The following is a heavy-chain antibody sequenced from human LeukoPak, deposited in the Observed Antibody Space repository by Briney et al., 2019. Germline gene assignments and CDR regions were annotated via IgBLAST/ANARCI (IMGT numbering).Heavy chain of an antibody. CDR2: IHYSGST. D-gene: IGHD2-2*01. CDR1: GDSIGSYS. CDR3: ARGSSPTYPLDY. Sequence: SETLSLTCTVSGDSIGSYSWNWIRQPPGKGLEWIGHIHYSGSTNYNPSLKSRVTLSLDTSKSQFSLRLSSVTAADTAVYYCARGSSPTYPLDYWGQGTLVTVSS. J-gene: IGHJ4*02. V-gene: IGHV4-59*08.